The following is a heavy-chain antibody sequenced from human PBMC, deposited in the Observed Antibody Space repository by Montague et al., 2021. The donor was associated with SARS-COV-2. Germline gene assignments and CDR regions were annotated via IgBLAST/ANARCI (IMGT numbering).Heavy chain of an antibody. CDR1: GASISTGTYY. V-gene: IGHV4-39*02. J-gene: IGHJ4*02. CDR2: IFHSGST. Sequence: SETLSLTCTVSGASISTGTYYWGWIRQPPGKGLEWIGNIFHSGSTYYNPSLKSRVTMSVATSKNSFSLKLNSATAADTAIYYCASLTWMELWLSGYYFDSWGQGTLVTVSS. D-gene: IGHD5-18*01. CDR3: ASLTWMELWLSGYYFDS.